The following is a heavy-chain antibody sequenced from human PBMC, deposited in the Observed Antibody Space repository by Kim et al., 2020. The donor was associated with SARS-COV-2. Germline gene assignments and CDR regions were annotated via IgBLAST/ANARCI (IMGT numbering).Heavy chain of an antibody. Sequence: ASVKVSCKASGYTFTSYGISWVRQAPGQGLEWMGWISAYNGNTNYVQKLQGRVTMTTDTSTSTSYMDLRRLTSDDTAVYYCARDGPGGSGWYDPSYYYYSGMDVWGQGTTVTVSS. CDR1: GYTFTSYG. CDR3: ARDGPGGSGWYDPSYYYYSGMDV. J-gene: IGHJ6*02. CDR2: ISAYNGNT. D-gene: IGHD6-19*01. V-gene: IGHV1-18*01.